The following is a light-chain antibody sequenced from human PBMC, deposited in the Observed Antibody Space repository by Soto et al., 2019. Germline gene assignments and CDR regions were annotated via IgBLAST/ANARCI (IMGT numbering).Light chain of an antibody. CDR1: SSDVGGYNY. Sequence: QSALTQPASVSGSPGQSITISCTGTSSDVGGYNYVSWYQQHPGKAPKLVIFDVSDRPSGVSNRFSASKSGNTASLTISGLQAEDEADYSCSSSKSSSTRVFRTGTKLTVL. CDR2: DVS. CDR3: SSSKSSSTRV. J-gene: IGLJ1*01. V-gene: IGLV2-14*01.